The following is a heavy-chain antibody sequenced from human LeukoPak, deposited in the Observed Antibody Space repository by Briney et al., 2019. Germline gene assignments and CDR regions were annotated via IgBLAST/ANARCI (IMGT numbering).Heavy chain of an antibody. CDR3: ARDKDIVVVPAAPYYYYGKDV. Sequence: ASVKVSCKASGGTFSSYAISWVRQAPGQGLEWMGRIIPILGIANYAQKFQGRVTITADKSTSTAYMELSSLRSEDTAVYYCARDKDIVVVPAAPYYYYGKDVWGQGTTVTVSS. D-gene: IGHD2-2*01. V-gene: IGHV1-69*04. CDR2: IIPILGIA. CDR1: GGTFSSYA. J-gene: IGHJ6*02.